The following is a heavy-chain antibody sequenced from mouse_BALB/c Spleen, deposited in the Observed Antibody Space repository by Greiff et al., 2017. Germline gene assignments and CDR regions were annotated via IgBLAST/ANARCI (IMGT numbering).Heavy chain of an antibody. CDR1: GFTFSSYA. J-gene: IGHJ4*01. CDR3: ARDPYGNYPYYAMDY. D-gene: IGHD2-1*01. V-gene: IGHV5-9-4*01. Sequence: EVQLVESGGGLVKPGGSLKLSCAASGFTFSSYAMSWVRQSPEKRLEWVAEISSGGSYTYYPDTVTGRFTISRDNAKNTLYLEMSSLRSEDTAMYYCARDPYGNYPYYAMDYWGQGTSVTVSS. CDR2: ISSGGSYT.